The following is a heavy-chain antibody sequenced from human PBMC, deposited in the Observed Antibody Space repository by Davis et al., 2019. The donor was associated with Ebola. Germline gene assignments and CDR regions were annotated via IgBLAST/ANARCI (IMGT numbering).Heavy chain of an antibody. CDR2: IWYDGSNK. J-gene: IGHJ4*02. CDR3: VTENWYRFES. CDR1: GFTFSSYG. D-gene: IGHD1/OR15-1a*01. Sequence: GESLKISCAASGFTFSSYGMHWVRQAPGKGLEWVAVIWYDGSNKYYADSVKGRFTISRDNSKNTLYLQMNSLRTEDTAVYYCVTENWYRFESWGQGTLVTVSS. V-gene: IGHV3-33*08.